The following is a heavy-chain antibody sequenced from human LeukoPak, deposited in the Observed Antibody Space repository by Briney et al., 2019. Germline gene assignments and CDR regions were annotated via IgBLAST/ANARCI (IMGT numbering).Heavy chain of an antibody. CDR1: GFAFSSYA. V-gene: IGHV3-23*01. CDR2: ISGSGGST. D-gene: IGHD2-2*01. CDR3: AKVNWCSASCADA. J-gene: IGHJ4*02. Sequence: GGSLRLSCAASGFAFSSYAMNRVRQAPGKGLEWLSAISGSGGSTYYADSVKGRFSISRDNSKNTLSLQMNSLRAEDTAVYYCAKVNWCSASCADAWGQGTLVTVSS.